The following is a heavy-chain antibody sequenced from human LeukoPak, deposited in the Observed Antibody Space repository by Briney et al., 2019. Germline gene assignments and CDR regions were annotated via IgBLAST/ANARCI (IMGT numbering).Heavy chain of an antibody. V-gene: IGHV3-33*01. J-gene: IGHJ4*02. CDR3: ASDGGIWYFDY. CDR2: IWYDGSNK. Sequence: PGRSLRLSCAASGFTFSSYVMHWVRQAPGKGLEWVAVIWYDGSNKYYADSVKGRFTISRDNSKKTLYLQMNSLRAEDTAVYYFASDGGIWYFDYWGQGTLVTVSS. D-gene: IGHD2/OR15-2a*01. CDR1: GFTFSSYV.